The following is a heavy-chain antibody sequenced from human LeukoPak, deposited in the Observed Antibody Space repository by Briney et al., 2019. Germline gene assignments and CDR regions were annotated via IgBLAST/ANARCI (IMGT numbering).Heavy chain of an antibody. CDR2: ISPNSGGT. Sequence: ASVKVSFKASGYTFTAYYIHWVRQAPGQGLEWMGWISPNSGGTNYAQNFQGRVTMTWDTSISAAYMELRRLRSDDTAVYYCARDFYDSSGHYDYWGQGTLVTVSS. D-gene: IGHD3-22*01. CDR1: GYTFTAYY. V-gene: IGHV1-2*02. CDR3: ARDFYDSSGHYDY. J-gene: IGHJ4*02.